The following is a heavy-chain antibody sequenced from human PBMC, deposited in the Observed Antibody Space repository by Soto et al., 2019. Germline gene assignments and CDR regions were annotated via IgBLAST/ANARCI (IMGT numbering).Heavy chain of an antibody. J-gene: IGHJ4*02. CDR3: AKVPPHHYDSSDSPKVREIRVLDY. D-gene: IGHD3-22*01. V-gene: IGHV3-30*18. CDR2: ISYDGSNK. Sequence: QVQLVESGGGVVQPGRSLRLSCAASGFTFSGYDMHWVRQAPGKGLEWVAVISYDGSNKYYADSVKGRFTISRDNSKNTLYLQMNSLRADDTAVYYCAKVPPHHYDSSDSPKVREIRVLDYWGQGTLVTVSS. CDR1: GFTFSGYD.